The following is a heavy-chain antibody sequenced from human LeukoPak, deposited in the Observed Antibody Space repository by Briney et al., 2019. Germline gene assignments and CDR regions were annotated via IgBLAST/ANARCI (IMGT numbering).Heavy chain of an antibody. V-gene: IGHV4-34*01. CDR3: ARAMITFGGVIAASDAFDI. D-gene: IGHD3-16*02. CDR2: INHSGST. CDR1: GGSFSGYY. Sequence: SETLSLTCAVYGGSFSGYYWSWIRQPPGKGLEWIGEINHSGSTNYNPSLKSRVTISVDTSKNQFSLKLSSVTAADTAVYYCARAMITFGGVIAASDAFDIWGQGTMVTVSS. J-gene: IGHJ3*02.